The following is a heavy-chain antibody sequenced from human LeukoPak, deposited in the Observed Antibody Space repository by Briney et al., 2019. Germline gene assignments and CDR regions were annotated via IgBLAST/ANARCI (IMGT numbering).Heavy chain of an antibody. J-gene: IGHJ6*03. CDR1: EFTFSNFG. D-gene: IGHD3-10*01. V-gene: IGHV3-30*02. CDR3: AKLLWFGELISPYYYYYVDV. CDR2: IRYDGSNK. Sequence: QPGGSLRLSCAASEFTFSNFGMHWVRQAPGKGLEWVAFIRYDGSNKYYADSVKGRFTISRDNSKNTLYLQMNSLRAEDTAVYYCAKLLWFGELISPYYYYYVDVWGKGTTVTVSS.